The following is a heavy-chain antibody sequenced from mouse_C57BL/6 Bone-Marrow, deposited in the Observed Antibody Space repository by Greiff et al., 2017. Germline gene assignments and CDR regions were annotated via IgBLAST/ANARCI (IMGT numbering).Heavy chain of an antibody. J-gene: IGHJ2*01. CDR2: IYPGSGNT. D-gene: IGHD1-1*01. CDR1: GYTFTDYY. Sequence: QVQLKESGAELVRPGASVKLSCKASGYTFTDYYINWVKQRPGQGLEWIARIYPGSGNTYYNEKFKGKATLTAEKSSSTAYMQLSSLTSEDSAVYFCARSSYYYYGDYWGQGTTLTVSS. V-gene: IGHV1-76*01. CDR3: ARSSYYYYGDY.